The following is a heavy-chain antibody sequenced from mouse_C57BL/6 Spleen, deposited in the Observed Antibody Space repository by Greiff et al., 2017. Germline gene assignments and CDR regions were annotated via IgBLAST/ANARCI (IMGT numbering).Heavy chain of an antibody. CDR2: IRSKSDNYAT. V-gene: IGHV6-3*01. CDR1: GFTFSNYW. J-gene: IGHJ4*01. CDR3: TEDFYAMDY. Sequence: EVKVEESGGGLVQPGGSMKLSCVASGFTFSNYWMNWVRQSPEKGLEWVAQIRSKSDNYATHYAESVKGRFTISRDYSKRSVYLQMNNLRAEDTGIYYCTEDFYAMDYWGQVTSVTVST.